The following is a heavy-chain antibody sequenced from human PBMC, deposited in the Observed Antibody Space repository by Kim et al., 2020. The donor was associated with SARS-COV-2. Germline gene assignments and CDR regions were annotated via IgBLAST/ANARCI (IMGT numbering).Heavy chain of an antibody. Sequence: GGSLRLSCAASGFIFTNYAMTWVRQAPGKGLEWVSAISGSGGSSYYADSVKGRFTISRDNSKNTLYLQMNSLRAEDTAIYYCARARTSTGYAPTGVPDSWGQGALVTVSS. V-gene: IGHV3-23*01. D-gene: IGHD5-12*01. CDR3: ARARTSTGYAPTGVPDS. J-gene: IGHJ4*02. CDR1: GFIFTNYA. CDR2: ISGSGGSS.